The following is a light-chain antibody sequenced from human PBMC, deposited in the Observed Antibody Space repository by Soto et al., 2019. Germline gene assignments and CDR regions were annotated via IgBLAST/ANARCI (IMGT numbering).Light chain of an antibody. CDR1: QSVSNY. V-gene: IGKV3-11*01. CDR2: DAS. Sequence: EIVLTQSPATLSLSPGERATLSCRASQSVSNYLAWYQQKPGQAPRLLIYDASNRATGIPDRFIGSGSGTDFSLTITRLEPEDFAVYHCQQYGRSPATFGQGTKLEMK. J-gene: IGKJ2*01. CDR3: QQYGRSPAT.